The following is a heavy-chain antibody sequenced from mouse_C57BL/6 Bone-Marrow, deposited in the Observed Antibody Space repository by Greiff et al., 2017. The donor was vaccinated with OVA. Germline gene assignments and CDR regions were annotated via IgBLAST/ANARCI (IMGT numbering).Heavy chain of an antibody. Sequence: KPGASVKMSCKASGYTFTSYWITWVKQRPGQGLEWIGDIYPGSGSTNYNEKFKSKATLTVDTSSSTAYMQLSSLTSEDSAVYYGARRYYGSSWYFDVWGTGTTVTVSS. J-gene: IGHJ1*03. CDR3: ARRYYGSSWYFDV. V-gene: IGHV1-55*01. CDR1: GYTFTSYW. D-gene: IGHD1-1*01. CDR2: IYPGSGST.